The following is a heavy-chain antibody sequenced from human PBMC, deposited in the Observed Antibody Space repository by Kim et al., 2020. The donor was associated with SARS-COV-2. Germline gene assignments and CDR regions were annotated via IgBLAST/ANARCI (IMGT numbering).Heavy chain of an antibody. J-gene: IGHJ1*01. V-gene: IGHV3-49*04. Sequence: GGSLRLSCTASGFTLGEYGMSWVRQAPGKGLEWVGCSRSKGYGGKTEDAAYVKCRFTSSRDESKSIAYLQRNSLNTEDTAVYYCTRDLVPHSSSGYKYWGQGTLVTVSS. CDR3: TRDLVPHSSSGYKY. CDR1: GFTLGEYG. D-gene: IGHD3-22*01. CDR2: SRSKGYGGKT.